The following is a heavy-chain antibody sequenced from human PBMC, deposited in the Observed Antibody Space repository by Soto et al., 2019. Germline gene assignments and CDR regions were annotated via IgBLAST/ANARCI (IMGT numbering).Heavy chain of an antibody. CDR3: ARDGDIGYDSSVYYYGWLDP. J-gene: IGHJ5*02. CDR2: VYYGGHT. Sequence: SETLSLTCTVSGGSMNGFYWSWIRQPPGKGLEWIGYVYYGGHTNYNPSLKSRVTISVDTSKNQYSLKLSSVTAADTAVYYCARDGDIGYDSSVYYYGWLDPWGQGTLVTVSS. CDR1: GGSMNGFY. D-gene: IGHD3-22*01. V-gene: IGHV4-59*12.